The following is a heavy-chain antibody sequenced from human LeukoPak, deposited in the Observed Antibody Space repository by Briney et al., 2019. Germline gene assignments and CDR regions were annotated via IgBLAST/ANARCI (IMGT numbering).Heavy chain of an antibody. CDR3: ARDPPVAR. D-gene: IGHD5-12*01. CDR2: IYTSGTT. CDR1: GGSISNYY. J-gene: IGHJ4*02. Sequence: SETLSLTCTVSGGSISNYYWSWIRQPAGKGLEWIGRIYTSGTTNYNPSLNSRVTMSIDTSKNQFSLNLSSVTAADTAVYYCARDPPVARWGQGTLVTVSS. V-gene: IGHV4-4*07.